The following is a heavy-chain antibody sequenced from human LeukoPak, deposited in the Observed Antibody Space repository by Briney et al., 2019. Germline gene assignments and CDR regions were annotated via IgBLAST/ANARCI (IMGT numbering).Heavy chain of an antibody. CDR2: ISSSSSSYI. CDR1: GFTFSSYS. J-gene: IGHJ3*02. V-gene: IGHV3-21*01. D-gene: IGHD1-20*01. Sequence: PGGSLRLSCAASGFTFSSYSMNWVRQAPGKGLEWVSSISSSSSSYIYYADSVKGRFTISRDNAKNSLYLQMNSLRAEDTAVYYCARDEAYSWNDVGALDIWGQGTMVTVSS. CDR3: ARDEAYSWNDVGALDI.